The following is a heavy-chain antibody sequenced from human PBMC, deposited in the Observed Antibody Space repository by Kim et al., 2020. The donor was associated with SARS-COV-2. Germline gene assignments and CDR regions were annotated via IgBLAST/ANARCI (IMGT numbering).Heavy chain of an antibody. V-gene: IGHV3-23*01. D-gene: IGHD3-10*01. CDR2: ISGSGGST. J-gene: IGHJ5*02. CDR1: GFTFSSYA. CDR3: AKDSEGYYGSGSYYPNWFDP. Sequence: GGSLRLSCAASGFTFSSYAMSWVRQAPGKGLEWVSAISGSGGSTYYADSVKGRFTISRDNSKNTLYLQMNSLRAEDTAVYYCAKDSEGYYGSGSYYPNWFDPWGQGTLVTVSS.